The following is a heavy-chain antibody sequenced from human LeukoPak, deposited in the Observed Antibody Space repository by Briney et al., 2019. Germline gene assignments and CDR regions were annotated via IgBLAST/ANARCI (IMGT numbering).Heavy chain of an antibody. Sequence: GGSLRLSCAASGFTFSSYWMHWVRQAPGKGLVWVSRIKGDGRSTRNADSVEGRFTISRDNAKNTVYLQMNSLRAEDTAVYYCAREGLNCSSSSCQRATFDYWGQGTLVTVSS. V-gene: IGHV3-74*01. CDR3: AREGLNCSSSSCQRATFDY. CDR2: IKGDGRST. J-gene: IGHJ4*02. CDR1: GFTFSSYW. D-gene: IGHD2-2*01.